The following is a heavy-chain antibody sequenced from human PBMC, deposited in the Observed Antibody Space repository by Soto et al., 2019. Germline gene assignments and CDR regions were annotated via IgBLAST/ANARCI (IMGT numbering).Heavy chain of an antibody. Sequence: PGGSLRLSCAASGFTFSSYAMSWVRQASGKGLEWVSAISGSGGSTYYADSVKGRFTISRDNSKNTLYLQMNSLRAEDTAVYYCANGFPNPSKRHPIRIAARPHAPGYYYYGMDVWGQGTTVTVSS. D-gene: IGHD6-6*01. V-gene: IGHV3-23*01. CDR1: GFTFSSYA. J-gene: IGHJ6*02. CDR2: ISGSGGST. CDR3: ANGFPNPSKRHPIRIAARPHAPGYYYYGMDV.